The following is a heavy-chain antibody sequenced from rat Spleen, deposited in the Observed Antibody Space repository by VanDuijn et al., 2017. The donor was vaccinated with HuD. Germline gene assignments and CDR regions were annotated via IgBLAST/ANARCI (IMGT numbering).Heavy chain of an antibody. CDR2: ISYEGGNT. Sequence: EVQLVESGGGLVQPGRSLKLSCAASGFTFSDYYMAWVRQAPKKGLEWVASISYEGGNTYYGDSVKGRFTISRDNAKSSLYLQMNSLKSEDTATYYCARRPANWEGYYLDYWGQGVMVTVSS. CDR1: GFTFSDYY. J-gene: IGHJ2*01. V-gene: IGHV5-22*01. CDR3: ARRPANWEGYYLDY. D-gene: IGHD5-1*01.